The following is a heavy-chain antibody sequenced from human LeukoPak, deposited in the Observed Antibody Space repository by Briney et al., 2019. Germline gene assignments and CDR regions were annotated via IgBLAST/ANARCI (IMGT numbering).Heavy chain of an antibody. V-gene: IGHV3-30*02. Sequence: GGSLRLSCAASGFTFSTYGIHWVRQAPGKGLEWVAFIRYDGSNKYYADSVKGRFTISKDNSKNTLYLQMNSLKTEDTAVYYCIQWYHPLAPLPYWGQGTLVTVSS. D-gene: IGHD1-14*01. J-gene: IGHJ4*02. CDR1: GFTFSTYG. CDR3: IQWYHPLAPLPY. CDR2: IRYDGSNK.